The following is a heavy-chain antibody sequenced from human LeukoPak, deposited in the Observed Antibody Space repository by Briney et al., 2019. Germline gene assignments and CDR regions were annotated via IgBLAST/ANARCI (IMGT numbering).Heavy chain of an antibody. CDR2: IYSDGST. V-gene: IGHV3-66*01. CDR1: GFTVSNNY. Sequence: AGGSLRLSCAASGFTVSNNYMTWVRQAAGKGLEWVSVIYSDGSTYYADSVKGRFTISRDISKSTLYLQMNNLRGEDTALYYCARARGYSYGFGSWGQGTLVTVSS. D-gene: IGHD5-18*01. CDR3: ARARGYSYGFGS. J-gene: IGHJ4*02.